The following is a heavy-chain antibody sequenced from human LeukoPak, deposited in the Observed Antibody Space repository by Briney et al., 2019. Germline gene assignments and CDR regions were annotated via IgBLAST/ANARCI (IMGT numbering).Heavy chain of an antibody. J-gene: IGHJ4*02. D-gene: IGHD1-7*01. CDR3: TAGTGTSDFDY. Sequence: GGSLRLSCVASGFTFSNALMSWVRQAPGKGLEWVGRIKSKTEGGTRDFAAPVKGRVTISRDESKNALYLQMNNLKIVATGVYYCTAGTGTSDFDYWGQGTLVTVSS. CDR2: IKSKTEGGTR. CDR1: GFTFSNAL. V-gene: IGHV3-15*01.